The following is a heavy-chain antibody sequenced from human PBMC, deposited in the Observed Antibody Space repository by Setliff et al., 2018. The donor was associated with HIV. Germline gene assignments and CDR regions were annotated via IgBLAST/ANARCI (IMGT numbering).Heavy chain of an antibody. D-gene: IGHD6-19*01. Sequence: ASVKVSCKVSGYTFTTYSIHWVRQAPGQRPEWMGWLRTGNGDTSYSESLQGRVTFTGDTSANTAYMELRSLGSEDMAVYYCARGGSGWPGYYYYHMDVWGKGTTVTVSS. V-gene: IGHV1-3*03. J-gene: IGHJ6*03. CDR2: LRTGNGDT. CDR3: ARGGSGWPGYYYYHMDV. CDR1: GYTFTTYS.